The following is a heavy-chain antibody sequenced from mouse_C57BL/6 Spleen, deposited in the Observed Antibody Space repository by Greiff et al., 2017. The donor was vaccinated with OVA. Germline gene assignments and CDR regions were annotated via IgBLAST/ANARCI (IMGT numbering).Heavy chain of an antibody. CDR1: GYTFTSYW. Sequence: QVQLQQPGAELVMPGASVKLSCKASGYTFTSYWMHWVKQRPGQGLEWIGEIDPSDSYTNYNQKFKGKSTLTVDKSSSTAYMQLSSLTSEDSAVYYCARSDYGNWYFDVWGTGTTVTVSS. D-gene: IGHD1-1*01. V-gene: IGHV1-69*01. CDR2: IDPSDSYT. CDR3: ARSDYGNWYFDV. J-gene: IGHJ1*03.